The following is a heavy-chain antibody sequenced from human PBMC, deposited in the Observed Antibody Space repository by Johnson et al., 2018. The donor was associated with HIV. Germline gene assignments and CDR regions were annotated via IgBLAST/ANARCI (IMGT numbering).Heavy chain of an antibody. D-gene: IGHD1-26*01. CDR2: VSFDGSNN. J-gene: IGHJ3*02. Sequence: VQLVESGGGVVQPGRSLRLSCAASGFTFSSYAMHWVRQAPCKGLEWVAVVSFDGSNNYYADSVKGRFTISRDNSKNTLYLQMNSLRAEDTAVYYCARGVGPSAFDIWGQGTMVTVSS. CDR3: ARGVGPSAFDI. V-gene: IGHV3-30*14. CDR1: GFTFSSYA.